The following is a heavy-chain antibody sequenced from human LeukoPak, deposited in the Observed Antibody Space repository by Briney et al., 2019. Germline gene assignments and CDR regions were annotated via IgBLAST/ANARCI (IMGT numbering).Heavy chain of an antibody. CDR3: ARWGYSGYYFDY. CDR2: ISSTGSTI. V-gene: IGHV3-11*01. D-gene: IGHD5-12*01. CDR1: GFTFSDYY. J-gene: IGHJ4*02. Sequence: PGGSLRLSCAASGFTFSDYYMSWIRQAPGKGLEWVSYISSTGSTIYYADSVKGRFTISRDSAKNSLYLQMNSLRAEDTAVYYCARWGYSGYYFDYWGQGTLVTVSS.